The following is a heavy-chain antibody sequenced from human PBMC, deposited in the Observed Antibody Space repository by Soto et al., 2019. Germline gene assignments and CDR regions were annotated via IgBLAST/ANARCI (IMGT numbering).Heavy chain of an antibody. CDR2: IYYSGST. D-gene: IGHD4-17*01. J-gene: IGHJ4*02. CDR1: GGSISSSSYY. V-gene: IGHV4-39*01. Sequence: SETLSLTCTVSGGSISSSSYYWGWIRQPPGKGLEWIGSIYYSGSTYYNPSLKSRVTISVDTSKNQFSLNLSSVTAADTAVYYCARARGDYPPSIFDYWGRGTLVTVSS. CDR3: ARARGDYPPSIFDY.